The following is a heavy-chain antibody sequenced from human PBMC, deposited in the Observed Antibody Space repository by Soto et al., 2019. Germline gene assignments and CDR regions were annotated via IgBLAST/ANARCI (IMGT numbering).Heavy chain of an antibody. CDR1: GFTFSNAW. Sequence: EVQLVESGGGLVKPGGSLRLSCAASGFTFSNAWMSWVRQAPGKGLEWVGRIKSKTDGGTTDYAAPVKGRFTISRDDSKNTLYLQMNSLKTEDTAVYYCTTKVVVAYYFDYWGQGTLVTVSS. J-gene: IGHJ4*02. CDR3: TTKVVVAYYFDY. CDR2: IKSKTDGGTT. V-gene: IGHV3-15*01. D-gene: IGHD2-15*01.